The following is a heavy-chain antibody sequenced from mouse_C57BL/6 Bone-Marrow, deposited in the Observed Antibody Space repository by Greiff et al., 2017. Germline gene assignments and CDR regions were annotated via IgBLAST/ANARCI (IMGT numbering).Heavy chain of an antibody. CDR2: IYPRSGNT. CDR1: GYTFTSYG. J-gene: IGHJ3*01. CDR3: ARYGAY. V-gene: IGHV1-81*01. Sequence: QVQLQQSGAELARPGASVKLSCKASGYTFTSYGISWVKQRTGQGLEWSGEIYPRSGNTYYNEKFKGKATLTADKSSSTAYMELRSLTSEDSAVYFCARYGAYWGQGTLVTVSA. D-gene: IGHD1-1*02.